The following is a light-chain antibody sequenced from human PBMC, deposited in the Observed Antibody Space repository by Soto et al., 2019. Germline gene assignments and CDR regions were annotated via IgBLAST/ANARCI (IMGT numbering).Light chain of an antibody. V-gene: IGKV1-9*01. CDR2: AAS. Sequence: DIQLTQSPSFLSACVGDRVSITCRASQGISSDLAWYQQKPGKAPNLLIYAASALQTGVPSRFSGSGSGTEFTLTISGLQPEDFATYYCQQLNIYPITFGQGTRLEMK. CDR1: QGISSD. J-gene: IGKJ5*01. CDR3: QQLNIYPIT.